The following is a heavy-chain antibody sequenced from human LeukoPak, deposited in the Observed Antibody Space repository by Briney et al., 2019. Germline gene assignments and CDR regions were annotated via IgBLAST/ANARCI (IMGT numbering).Heavy chain of an antibody. CDR1: GFTFSSCA. Sequence: GGSLRLSCAASGFTFSSCAMNWVRQAPGKGLEWVSGISGSGGITHYADSVGGRFTISRDNSKNTLYLQMNSLRAEDTAVYYCAKDPTDFDSSGQTYFDYWGQGSLVTVSS. D-gene: IGHD3-22*01. CDR3: AKDPTDFDSSGQTYFDY. V-gene: IGHV3-23*01. CDR2: ISGSGGIT. J-gene: IGHJ4*02.